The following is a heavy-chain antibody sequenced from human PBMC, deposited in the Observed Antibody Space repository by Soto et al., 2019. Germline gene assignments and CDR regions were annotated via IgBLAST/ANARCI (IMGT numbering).Heavy chain of an antibody. J-gene: IGHJ6*02. CDR2: INPKRGGT. CDR1: GYTFTGYY. V-gene: IGHV1-2*04. Sequence: VSVKVSCKASGYTFTGYYMHWVRQAPGQGLEWMGLINPKRGGTNYAQKFQGWVTMTRDTSISTAYMELSRLRSDDTALYYCARDDTVTHFYGMDVWGQGTTV. D-gene: IGHD4-17*01. CDR3: ARDDTVTHFYGMDV.